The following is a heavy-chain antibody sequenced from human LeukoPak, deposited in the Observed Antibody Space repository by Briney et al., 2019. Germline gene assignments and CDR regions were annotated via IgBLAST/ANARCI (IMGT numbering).Heavy chain of an antibody. CDR2: TYFRSQFYN. CDR1: GDSVSSTNVG. D-gene: IGHD1-14*01. V-gene: IGHV6-1*01. Sequence: SQTLSLTCAISGDSVSSTNVGWNWIRQSPSSGLEWLGRTYFRSQFYNDYADSVKGRITITPDTSKNQFSLQLSSLTPDDTAVYYCARGTAFDIWGQGTMVTVSS. J-gene: IGHJ3*02. CDR3: ARGTAFDI.